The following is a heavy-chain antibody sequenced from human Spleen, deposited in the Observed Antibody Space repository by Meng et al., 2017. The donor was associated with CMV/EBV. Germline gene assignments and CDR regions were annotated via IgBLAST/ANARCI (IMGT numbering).Heavy chain of an antibody. J-gene: IGHJ6*02. CDR1: RGSISSSVYF. CDR2: IYYGGST. Sequence: ESLKISCTVSRGSISSSVYFWGWIRQPPGKGLEWIGSIYYGGSTYYNSSLRSRVTMSVDTSKNQFSLKLSSVTAADTANYYCARDRSPQRFGMDVWGQGTTVTVSS. V-gene: IGHV4-39*07. D-gene: IGHD2-2*01. CDR3: ARDRSPQRFGMDV.